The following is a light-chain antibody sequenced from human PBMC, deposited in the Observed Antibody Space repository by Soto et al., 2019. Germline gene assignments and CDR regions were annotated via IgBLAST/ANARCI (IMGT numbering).Light chain of an antibody. V-gene: IGKV1-6*01. CDR2: GAS. J-gene: IGKJ2*01. CDR3: QRYNDYQYI. Sequence: AIQMTQSPSSLSGAVGGRVTITCRASQGIKNDLNWYQQKPGKAPQLLIYGASTLQRGVPSRFSGSGSGIDFTLTISSLQPEDFATYYCQRYNDYQYIFGQGTKLEIK. CDR1: QGIKND.